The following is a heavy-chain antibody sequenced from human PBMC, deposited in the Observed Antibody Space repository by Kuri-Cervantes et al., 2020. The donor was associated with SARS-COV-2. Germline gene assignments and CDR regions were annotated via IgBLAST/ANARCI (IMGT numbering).Heavy chain of an antibody. D-gene: IGHD3-22*01. CDR1: TGSFSGYY. CDR2: IYYSATT. CDR3: ARGGYYDTSGYYPYYFDY. J-gene: IGHJ4*02. V-gene: IGHV4-59*01. Sequence: SQTLSLTCAVYTGSFSGYYWNWIRQSPGKGLEWIGYIYYSATTNYNPSLKSRVTISLDTSKNQFSLKLSSVTAADTAVFYCARGGYYDTSGYYPYYFDYWGQGTLVTVSS.